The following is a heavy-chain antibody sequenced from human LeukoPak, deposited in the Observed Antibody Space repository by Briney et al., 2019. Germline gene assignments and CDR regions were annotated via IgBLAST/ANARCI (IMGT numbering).Heavy chain of an antibody. J-gene: IGHJ4*02. CDR2: ISSNGHST. CDR1: GFTFSSYA. CDR3: VKGWNTADY. D-gene: IGHD5-18*01. Sequence: GGSLRLSCSASGFTFSSYAMYWVRQAPGKGLEYVSAISSNGHSTYYADSVKGRFTISRDNSKNTLYFQMNSLRAEDTAVYYCVKGWNTADYWGQGTLVAVSS. V-gene: IGHV3-64*05.